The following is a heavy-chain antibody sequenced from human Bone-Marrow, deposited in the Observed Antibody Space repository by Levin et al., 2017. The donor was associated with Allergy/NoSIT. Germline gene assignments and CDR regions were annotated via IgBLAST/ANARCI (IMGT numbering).Heavy chain of an antibody. V-gene: IGHV3-7*01. CDR3: ARDTGRMYNWFDP. D-gene: IGHD3-10*01. Sequence: PGGSLRLSCAASGFTFSSYWMSWVRQAPGKGLEWVANIKQDGSEKYYVDSVKGRFTISRDNAKNSLYLQMNSLRAEDTAVYYCARDTGRMYNWFDPWGQGTLVTVSS. J-gene: IGHJ5*02. CDR1: GFTFSSYW. CDR2: IKQDGSEK.